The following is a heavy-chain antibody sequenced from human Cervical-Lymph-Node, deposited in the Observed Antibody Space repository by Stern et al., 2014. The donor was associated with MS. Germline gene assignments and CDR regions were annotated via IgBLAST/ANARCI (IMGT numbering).Heavy chain of an antibody. D-gene: IGHD3-16*01. J-gene: IGHJ4*02. CDR1: GGSISSDNW. CDR2: IYPSGTT. Sequence: QLQLQESGPGLVKPSETLSLTCAVSGGSISSDNWWSWVRQPPGKGLECIGEIYPSGTTPSNPSLKSRVSISVDESKTHFSLKLSSVTAADTAVYYCATIGGGDYWGQGILVTVSS. V-gene: IGHV4-4*02. CDR3: ATIGGGDY.